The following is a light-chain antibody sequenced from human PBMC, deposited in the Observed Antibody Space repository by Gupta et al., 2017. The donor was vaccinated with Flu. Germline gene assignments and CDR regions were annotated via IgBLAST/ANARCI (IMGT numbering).Light chain of an antibody. CDR3: ATWDGSLNAVV. CDR2: SDN. Sequence: RVTMSCSGSSSNIGSNPVSWYQQLPGRAPKLVIHSDNQRPSGVPDRVSGSRSGTSASLAISGLQSDDEADYYCATWDGSLNAVVFGGGTTLTVL. J-gene: IGLJ2*01. CDR1: SSNIGSNP. V-gene: IGLV1-44*01.